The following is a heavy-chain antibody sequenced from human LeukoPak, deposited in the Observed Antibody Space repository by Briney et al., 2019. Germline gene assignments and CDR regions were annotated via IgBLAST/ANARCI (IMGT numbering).Heavy chain of an antibody. Sequence: QPGGSLRLSCASSGFTFTSYVMSWVRQAPGKELEWVSTISGSGGSTYYADSVKGRFTISRDTSKNTLYLQMNSLRADDTAVYYYAKPGISEAGTYFFDNWGQGTLVTVSS. V-gene: IGHV3-23*01. D-gene: IGHD6-13*01. CDR3: AKPGISEAGTYFFDN. J-gene: IGHJ4*02. CDR2: ISGSGGST. CDR1: GFTFTSYV.